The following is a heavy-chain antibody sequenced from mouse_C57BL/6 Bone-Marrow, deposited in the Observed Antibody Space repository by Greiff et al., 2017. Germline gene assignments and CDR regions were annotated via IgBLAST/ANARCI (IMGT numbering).Heavy chain of an antibody. V-gene: IGHV1-52*01. CDR1: GYTFTSYW. Sequence: QVQLQQPGAELVRPGSSVKLSCKASGYTFTSYWMHWVKQRPIQGLECIGNIDPSDSETHYNQKFKDKATLTVDKSSSTAYMQLSSLTSEDSAVYYCAKTHYYGSSYGGYAMDYWGQGTSVTVSS. D-gene: IGHD1-1*01. CDR3: AKTHYYGSSYGGYAMDY. J-gene: IGHJ4*01. CDR2: IDPSDSET.